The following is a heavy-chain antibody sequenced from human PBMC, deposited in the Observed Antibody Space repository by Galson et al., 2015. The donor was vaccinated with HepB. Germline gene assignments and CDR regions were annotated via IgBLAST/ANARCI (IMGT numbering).Heavy chain of an antibody. V-gene: IGHV4-39*07. Sequence: SETLSLTCTVSDDSINSNDYYWGWIRQPPGKGLEWIGSIYYSATTYQNPSLKSRVTISVDTSKNQFSLNLISVTAADTAVYYCARYGYSYGHIDYWGQGTLVTVSS. CDR3: ARYGYSYGHIDY. CDR2: IYYSATT. D-gene: IGHD5-18*01. CDR1: DDSINSNDYY. J-gene: IGHJ4*02.